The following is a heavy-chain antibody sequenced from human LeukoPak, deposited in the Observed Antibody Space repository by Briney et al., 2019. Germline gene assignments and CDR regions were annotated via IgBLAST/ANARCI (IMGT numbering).Heavy chain of an antibody. D-gene: IGHD5-24*01. CDR2: ISHRGNT. J-gene: IGHJ4*02. CDR3: ARVPGDGYNYGGYY. Sequence: SETLSLTCAVNGGSLSGYYWSWLRQSPGQGLEWNAEISHRGNTNYNPSLKRRVTISVDTSKNQFSLKLRSVTAADTAVYYCARVPGDGYNYGGYYWGQGTLVTVSS. CDR1: GGSLSGYY. V-gene: IGHV4-34*01.